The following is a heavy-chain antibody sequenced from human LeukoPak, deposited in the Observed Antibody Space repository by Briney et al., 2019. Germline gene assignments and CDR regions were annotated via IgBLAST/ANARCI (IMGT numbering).Heavy chain of an antibody. CDR2: IYSGGST. CDR1: GFTVSSNY. D-gene: IGHD6-6*01. V-gene: IGHV3-53*01. CDR3: ARVQGRPSMGHDDY. Sequence: GGSLTLSCAASGFTVSSNYMSWVRQAPGKGLEWVSVIYSGGSTYYADSVKGRFTISRDNSKNTLYLQMNSLRAEDTAVYYCARVQGRPSMGHDDYWGQGTLVTVSS. J-gene: IGHJ4*02.